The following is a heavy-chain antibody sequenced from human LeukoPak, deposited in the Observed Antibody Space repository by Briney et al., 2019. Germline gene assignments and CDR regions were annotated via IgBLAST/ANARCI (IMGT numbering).Heavy chain of an antibody. Sequence: GGSLRLSCAASGFTFSNYWMHSARQAPRKGLVPVSRIKSDGRSIIYAESVKGRFTISRDNAKKKLYLQMNSLRVEDTAVYYCARGGSPPEALGDALNIWGQGTMVTVSS. J-gene: IGHJ3*02. CDR2: IKSDGRSI. V-gene: IGHV3-74*01. CDR3: ARGGSPPEALGDALNI. CDR1: GFTFSNYW. D-gene: IGHD1-26*01.